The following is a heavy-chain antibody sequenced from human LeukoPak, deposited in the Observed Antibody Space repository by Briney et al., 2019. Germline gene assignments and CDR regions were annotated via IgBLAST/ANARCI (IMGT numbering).Heavy chain of an antibody. Sequence: SETLSLTCTVSGYSISSGYYWGWIRQPPGKGLEWIGSIYHSGSTYYNPSLKSRVTISVDTSKNQFSLKLSSVTAADTAVYYCARRTATNPQYYFDYWGQGTLVTVSS. CDR2: IYHSGST. J-gene: IGHJ4*02. CDR1: GYSISSGYY. CDR3: ARRTATNPQYYFDY. V-gene: IGHV4-38-2*02. D-gene: IGHD1-26*01.